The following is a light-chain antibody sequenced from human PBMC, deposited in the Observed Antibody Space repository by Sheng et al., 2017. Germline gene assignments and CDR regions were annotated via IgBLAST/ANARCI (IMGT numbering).Light chain of an antibody. J-gene: IGKJ4*01. CDR1: EG. Sequence: DIQMTQFPSTLSASVGDRVIITCRASEGIQGKPPRLLIYKTSNLASGVPSRFSGSGSGSHFTLTINGLQPDDFATYLCQQYDTYPLTFGGGT. CDR2: KTS. V-gene: IGKV1-5*03. CDR3: QQYDTYPLT.